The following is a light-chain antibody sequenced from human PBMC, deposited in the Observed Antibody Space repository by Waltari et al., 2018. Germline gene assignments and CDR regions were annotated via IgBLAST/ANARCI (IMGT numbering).Light chain of an antibody. CDR1: QSVGGN. J-gene: IGKJ1*01. Sequence: ERVLTQSQDTLSVSPGERATLSCRASQSVGGNVAWYQQRPGQAPRLLIFGASIRASGIPARFSGSGSGTEFTFTISSLESEDFAVYYCLQYNNWPRTFGQGTKVEV. V-gene: IGKV3-15*01. CDR2: GAS. CDR3: LQYNNWPRT.